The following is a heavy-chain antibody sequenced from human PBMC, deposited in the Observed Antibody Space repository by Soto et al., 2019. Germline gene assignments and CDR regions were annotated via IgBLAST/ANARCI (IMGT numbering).Heavy chain of an antibody. D-gene: IGHD5-12*01. CDR3: AKDGYGHRGQWLMALPRHDYFDY. CDR1: GFTFSSYA. Sequence: GGSLRLSCAASGFTFSSYAMSWVRQAPGKGLEWVSAISGSGGSTYYADSVKGRFTISRDNSKNTLYLQMNSLRAEDTAVYYCAKDGYGHRGQWLMALPRHDYFDYWGQGTLVTVSS. CDR2: ISGSGGST. J-gene: IGHJ4*02. V-gene: IGHV3-23*01.